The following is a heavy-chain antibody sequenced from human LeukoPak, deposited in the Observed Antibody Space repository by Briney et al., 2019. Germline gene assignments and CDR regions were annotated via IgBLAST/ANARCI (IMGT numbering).Heavy chain of an antibody. V-gene: IGHV3-49*03. D-gene: IGHD1-26*01. CDR2: IRSNAYGGTT. J-gene: IGHJ5*02. CDR1: GFTFGDYA. CDR3: TRDYSGSYYESDWFDP. Sequence: PGRSLRLSCTASGFTFGDYAMSWFRQAPGKGLEWVGFIRSNAYGGTTEYAASVKGRFTISRDDSKSIAYLQMNSLKTEDTAVYYCTRDYSGSYYESDWFDPWGQGTLVTVSS.